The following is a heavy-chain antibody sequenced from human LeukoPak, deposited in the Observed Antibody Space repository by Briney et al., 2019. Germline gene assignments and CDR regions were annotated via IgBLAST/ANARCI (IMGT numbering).Heavy chain of an antibody. V-gene: IGHV4-34*01. CDR1: GGSFSGYY. Sequence: SETLSLTCAVYGGSFSGYYWSWIRQPPGKGLEWIGEINHSGSTNYNPSLKSRVTISVDTSKNQFSLKLSSVTAADTAVYYCARGISRYCSSTSCYRWFDPWGQGTLVNVSS. J-gene: IGHJ5*02. CDR2: INHSGST. CDR3: ARGISRYCSSTSCYRWFDP. D-gene: IGHD2-2*01.